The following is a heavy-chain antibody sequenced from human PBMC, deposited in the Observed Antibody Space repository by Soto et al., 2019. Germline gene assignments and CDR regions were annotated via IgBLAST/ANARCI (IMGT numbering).Heavy chain of an antibody. CDR2: IYYSGST. CDR1: GGSISSISYY. Sequence: PSETLSLTCTVSGGSISSISYYWGWIRQPPGKGLEWIGSIYYSGSTYYNPSLKSRVTISVDTSKNQFSLKLSSVTAADTAVYYCARLSAGMDVWGQGTTVTVSS. D-gene: IGHD3-10*01. J-gene: IGHJ6*02. V-gene: IGHV4-39*01. CDR3: ARLSAGMDV.